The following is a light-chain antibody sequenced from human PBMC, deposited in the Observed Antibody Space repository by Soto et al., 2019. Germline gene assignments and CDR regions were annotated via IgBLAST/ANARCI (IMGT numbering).Light chain of an antibody. V-gene: IGKV1-9*01. J-gene: IGKJ4*01. Sequence: DIQFTQSPSVLCASVGDTATIPCRASQALSNYLAWYQQKPGKAPDLLIYSASTLQSGVPSRFRGSGSETEFSLPIRALQPEDFETYYCQQLSRYPLTFGGGTKVDIK. CDR3: QQLSRYPLT. CDR1: QALSNY. CDR2: SAS.